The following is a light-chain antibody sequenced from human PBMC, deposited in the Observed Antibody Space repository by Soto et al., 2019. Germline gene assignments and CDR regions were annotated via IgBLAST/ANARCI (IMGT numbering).Light chain of an antibody. V-gene: IGKV3-15*01. CDR1: QSVSNN. J-gene: IGKJ1*01. Sequence: EIVMTQSPATLSVYPGERATLSCRASQSVSNNLAWYQQKPGQAPRLLIYGASNRATGNPARVSGSGSGTEFTLTISSRLSEDVAVYYCQQYNNWPRTLGQGTKVQIK. CDR3: QQYNNWPRT. CDR2: GAS.